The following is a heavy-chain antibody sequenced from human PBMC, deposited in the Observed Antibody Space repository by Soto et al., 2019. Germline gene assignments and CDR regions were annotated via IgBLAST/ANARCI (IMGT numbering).Heavy chain of an antibody. D-gene: IGHD6-13*01. CDR3: ARDRDEAAFDY. Sequence: QVQLQESGPGLVKPSQTLSLTCTVSGGSISSGDYYWSWIRQPAGKGLEWIGRIYTSGSTNYNPSLKSRVTMSVDTSKNQFSLKLSSVTAADTAVYYCARDRDEAAFDYWGQGTLVTVSS. J-gene: IGHJ4*02. CDR2: IYTSGST. V-gene: IGHV4-61*02. CDR1: GGSISSGDYY.